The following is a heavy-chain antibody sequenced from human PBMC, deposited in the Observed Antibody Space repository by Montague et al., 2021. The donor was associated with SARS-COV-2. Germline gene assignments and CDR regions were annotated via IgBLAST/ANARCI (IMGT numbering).Heavy chain of an antibody. D-gene: IGHD3-10*01. CDR1: VGSLFSSSYY. CDR3: VRPGGSESHWFDR. CDR2: VYYSGXT. V-gene: IGHV4-39*01. Sequence: SETLSLTCTVSVGSLFSSSYYWGWIRQPAGEGLEWIGSVYYSGXTXYXXXXKRRVTISLDTSENQISLNLNSVTAADTAVYYCVRPGGSESHWFDRWGQGTLVTVSS. J-gene: IGHJ5*02.